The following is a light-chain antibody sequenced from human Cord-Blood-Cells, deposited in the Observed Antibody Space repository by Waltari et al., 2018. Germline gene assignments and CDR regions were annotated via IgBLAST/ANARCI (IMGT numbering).Light chain of an antibody. Sequence: QSALTQPASVSGSPGQSITISCPGTSSDVGGYNYVPWYQQHPGKAPKLMIYDVSNRPSGVSNRFSGSKSGNTASLTISGLQAEDEADYYCSSYTSSSTLDWVFGGGTKLTVL. CDR2: DVS. J-gene: IGLJ3*02. CDR3: SSYTSSSTLDWV. V-gene: IGLV2-14*01. CDR1: SSDVGGYNY.